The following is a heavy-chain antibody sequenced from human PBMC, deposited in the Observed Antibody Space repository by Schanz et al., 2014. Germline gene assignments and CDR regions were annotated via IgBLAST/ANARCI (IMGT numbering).Heavy chain of an antibody. V-gene: IGHV1-69*04. Sequence: QLMQSGSEVRKPGASVKVSCKASGYSFTTYGLNWVRQAPGQGLEWMGRIIPILGITNVAQTCQDRVTITADKSTSTVYMELSSLRSEDTAVYFCARGPSTGAFDIWGQGTMVTVS. CDR2: IIPILGIT. CDR1: GYSFTTYG. CDR3: ARGPSTGAFDI. J-gene: IGHJ3*02.